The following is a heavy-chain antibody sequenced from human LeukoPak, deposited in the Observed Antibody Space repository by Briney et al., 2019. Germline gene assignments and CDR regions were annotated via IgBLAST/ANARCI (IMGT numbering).Heavy chain of an antibody. D-gene: IGHD4-17*01. CDR2: IYYSGST. CDR1: GGSISSSSYY. Sequence: NPSETLSLTCTVSGGSISSSSYYWGWIRQPPGKGLEWIGSIYYSGSTYYNPSLKSRVTISVDTSKNQFSLKLSSVTAADTAVCYCARTTGSSRYYYMDVWGKGTTVTVSS. CDR3: ARTTGSSRYYYMDV. J-gene: IGHJ6*03. V-gene: IGHV4-39*07.